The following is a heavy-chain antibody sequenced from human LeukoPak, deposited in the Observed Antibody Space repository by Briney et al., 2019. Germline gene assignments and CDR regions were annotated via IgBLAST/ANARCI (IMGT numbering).Heavy chain of an antibody. CDR3: ARDGGGRYSSGWYDY. Sequence: GGSLRLSCAASGFSVTTSYMSWVRQAPGKGLEWVSVTYSGGSTSHADSVKGRFTVSRDDSKNMVYLQMNSMRHDDTAVYYCARDGGGRYSSGWYDYWGQGTLVTVSS. V-gene: IGHV3-66*01. J-gene: IGHJ4*02. D-gene: IGHD6-19*01. CDR1: GFSVTTSY. CDR2: TYSGGST.